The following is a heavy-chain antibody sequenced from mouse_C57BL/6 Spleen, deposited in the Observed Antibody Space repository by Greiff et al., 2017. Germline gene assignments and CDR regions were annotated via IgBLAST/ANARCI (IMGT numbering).Heavy chain of an antibody. V-gene: IGHV5-9*01. CDR2: ISGGGGNT. CDR3: ARQDYYGSSYPFAY. Sequence: EVMLVESGGGLVKPGGSLKLSCAASGFTFSSYTMSWVRQTPEKRLEWVATISGGGGNTYYPDSVKGRFTISRDNAKNTLYLQMSSLRSEDTALYYCARQDYYGSSYPFAYWGQGTLVTVSA. CDR1: GFTFSSYT. J-gene: IGHJ3*01. D-gene: IGHD1-1*01.